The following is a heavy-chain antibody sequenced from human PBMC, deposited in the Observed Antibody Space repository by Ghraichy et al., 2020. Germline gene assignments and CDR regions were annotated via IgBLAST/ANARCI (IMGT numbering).Heavy chain of an antibody. CDR1: GFSFRSYA. V-gene: IGHV3-23*01. Sequence: GGSLRLSCAASGFSFRSYAMSWVRQAPGKGLEWVSSISSTGETTYYVDSVKGRFTVSRDNSQNTLFLQMNSLRAEDTAVYHCAKDHVASTGYYYGMDDWGHGTTVTVSS. D-gene: IGHD1-1*01. CDR2: ISSTGETT. CDR3: AKDHVASTGYYYGMDD. J-gene: IGHJ6*02.